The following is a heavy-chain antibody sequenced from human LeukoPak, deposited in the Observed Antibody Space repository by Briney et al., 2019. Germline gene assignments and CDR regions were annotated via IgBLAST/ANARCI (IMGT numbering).Heavy chain of an antibody. CDR3: ARSIVGATLGGYAFDI. CDR1: GYTFTSYY. Sequence: GASVKVSCKASGYTFTSYYMHWVRQAPGQGLEWMGIINPSGGSTSYAQKFQGRVTMTRDTSTSTVYMELSSLRSEDTAVYYCARSIVGATLGGYAFDIWGRGTMVTVSS. CDR2: INPSGGST. V-gene: IGHV1-46*01. J-gene: IGHJ3*02. D-gene: IGHD1-26*01.